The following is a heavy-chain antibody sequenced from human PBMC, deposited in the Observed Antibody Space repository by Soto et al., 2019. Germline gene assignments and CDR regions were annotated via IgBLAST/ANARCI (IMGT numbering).Heavy chain of an antibody. D-gene: IGHD4-17*01. CDR2: IYWDDDE. J-gene: IGHJ4*02. V-gene: IGHV2-5*02. CDR3: AHAGDYALLGFDH. CDR1: GFSLTSHHMG. Sequence: QITLRESGPALVRPAQTLTLTCTFSGFSLTSHHMGVAWIRQPPGKAIEWLALIYWDDDERFNPSLKDSLAISKDTSKNQVALTMTNMGPLDTATYFCAHAGDYALLGFDHWGPGTLVTVSS.